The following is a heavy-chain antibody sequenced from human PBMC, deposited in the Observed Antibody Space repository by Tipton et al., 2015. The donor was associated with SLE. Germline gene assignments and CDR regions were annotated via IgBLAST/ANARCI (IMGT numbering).Heavy chain of an antibody. J-gene: IGHJ2*01. CDR3: TRGDDLTGLGWYFDL. Sequence: TLSLTCSVSGGSLTNYYWNWIRQPPGKGLEWIGEINESGSTNYTPSLKSRVTISIDTSKKQFSLRLNSVTAADTAVYYCTRGDDLTGLGWYFDLWGRGSLVTVSS. V-gene: IGHV4-59*08. D-gene: IGHD2-21*02. CDR1: GGSLTNYY. CDR2: INESGST.